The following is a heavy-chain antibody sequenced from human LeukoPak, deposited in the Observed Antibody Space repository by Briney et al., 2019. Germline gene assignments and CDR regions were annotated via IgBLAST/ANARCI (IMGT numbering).Heavy chain of an antibody. CDR3: ARGSHTTLIVVVITEY. D-gene: IGHD3-22*01. V-gene: IGHV3-74*01. Sequence: PGGSLRLSCAASGFTFSSYWMHWVRRAPGKGLVWVSRVNSDGSSTSYADSVKGRFTISRDNAKNTLYLQMNSLRAEDTAVFYCARGSHTTLIVVVITEYWGQGTLVTVSS. J-gene: IGHJ4*02. CDR1: GFTFSSYW. CDR2: VNSDGSST.